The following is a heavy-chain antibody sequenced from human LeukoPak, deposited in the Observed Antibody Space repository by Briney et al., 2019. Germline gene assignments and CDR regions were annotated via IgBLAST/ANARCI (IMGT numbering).Heavy chain of an antibody. J-gene: IGHJ4*02. V-gene: IGHV3-7*04. CDR1: GFTFSSYA. CDR3: TRVGYIDEGIDY. CDR2: VNRDGSET. Sequence: GGSLRLSCAASGFTFSSYAMHWVRQVPGRGPEWVANVNRDGSETYYLDSVKGRFTISKDNAKNSLYLQMNSLRAEDTAIYYCTRVGYIDEGIDYWGQGTLVTVSS. D-gene: IGHD5-24*01.